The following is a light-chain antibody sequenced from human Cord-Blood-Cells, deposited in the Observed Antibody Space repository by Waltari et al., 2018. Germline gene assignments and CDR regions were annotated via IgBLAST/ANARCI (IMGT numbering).Light chain of an antibody. CDR2: DAS. V-gene: IGKV3-11*01. CDR3: QQRSNWWT. J-gene: IGKJ1*01. Sequence: EIVLTQSPATLSLSPGERATLSCRASPSVSSYLACYQQKPGQAPRPLIYDASNRATGIPARFSGSGSGTDFTLTISSLEPEDCAVYYCQQRSNWWTFGQGTKVEIK. CDR1: PSVSSY.